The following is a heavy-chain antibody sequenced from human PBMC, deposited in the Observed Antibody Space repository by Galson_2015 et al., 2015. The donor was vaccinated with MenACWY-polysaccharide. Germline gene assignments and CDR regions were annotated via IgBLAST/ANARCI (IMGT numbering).Heavy chain of an antibody. Sequence: SLRLSCAASGFTFNTHAMSWVRLAPGKGLEWVSGIGGRGGSGADTYYADSVKGRFTISRDNSKNTLYLQMNSLRAEDTAVYHCATGSSWYTWFDPLGQGTLVTVSS. D-gene: IGHD6-13*01. CDR2: IGGRGGSGADT. V-gene: IGHV3-23*01. CDR3: ATGSSWYTWFDP. J-gene: IGHJ5*02. CDR1: GFTFNTHA.